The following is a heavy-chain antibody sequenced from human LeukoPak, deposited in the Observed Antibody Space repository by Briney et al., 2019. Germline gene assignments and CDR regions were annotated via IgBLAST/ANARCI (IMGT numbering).Heavy chain of an antibody. D-gene: IGHD3-10*01. Sequence: PGRSLRLSCAASGFTFSSYAMHWVRQAPGKGLEWVAVISYDGSNKYYADSVKGRFTISRDNSKNTLYLQMNSLRAEDTAVYYCARDLLHNYYYGMDVWGQGTTVTVSS. CDR2: ISYDGSNK. V-gene: IGHV3-30-3*01. CDR3: ARDLLHNYYYGMDV. J-gene: IGHJ6*02. CDR1: GFTFSSYA.